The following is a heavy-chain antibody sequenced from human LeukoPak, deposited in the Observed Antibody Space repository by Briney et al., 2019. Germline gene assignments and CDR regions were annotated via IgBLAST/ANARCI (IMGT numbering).Heavy chain of an antibody. CDR2: IYSGGTT. CDR1: GFTVSSNH. Sequence: GGSLRLSCVASGFTVSSNHMNWVRQAPGKGLEWVPIIYSGGTTYYADSVKGRFTISRDNSQNTLYLQVNSLRTDDTAVYYCARDSTSHYYFDYWGQGTLVTVSS. J-gene: IGHJ4*02. CDR3: ARDSTSHYYFDY. V-gene: IGHV3-53*01. D-gene: IGHD2-2*01.